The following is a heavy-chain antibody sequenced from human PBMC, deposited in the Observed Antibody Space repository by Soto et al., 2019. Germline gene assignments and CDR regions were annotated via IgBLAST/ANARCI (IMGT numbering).Heavy chain of an antibody. D-gene: IGHD6-6*01. J-gene: IGHJ4*02. CDR2: ISQSGNT. CDR3: ARAPKVSGSSQTRPDF. CDR1: SGSFSGYY. V-gene: IGHV4-34*01. Sequence: TLSLTCSIYSGSFSGYYWSWIRQPPGKGLEWIGEISQSGNTNYSPSLKSRVSISIDTSKKQFSLNLASVSAADTAVYYCARAPKVSGSSQTRPDFWGQGTLVTVSS.